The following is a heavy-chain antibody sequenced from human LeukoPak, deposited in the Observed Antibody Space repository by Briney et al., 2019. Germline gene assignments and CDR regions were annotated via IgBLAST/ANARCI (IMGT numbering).Heavy chain of an antibody. J-gene: IGHJ4*02. CDR3: AHVGPGSRYFDWLAPPPYFDY. Sequence: SGPTLVKPTQTLTLTCTFSGFSLSTSGVGVGWIRQPPGKALEWLALIYWDDDKRYSPSLKSRLTITKDTSKNQVVLTMTNMDPVDTATYYCAHVGPGSRYFDWLAPPPYFDYWGQGTLVTVSS. V-gene: IGHV2-5*02. D-gene: IGHD3-9*01. CDR2: IYWDDDK. CDR1: GFSLSTSGVG.